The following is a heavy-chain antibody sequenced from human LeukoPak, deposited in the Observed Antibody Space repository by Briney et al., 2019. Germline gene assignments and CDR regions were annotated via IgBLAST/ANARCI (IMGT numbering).Heavy chain of an antibody. Sequence: GASVKVSCKASGYTFTSYDINWVRQAPGQGLEWMGWMNPNSGNTNYAQKLQGRVTMTTDTSTSTAYMELRSLRSDDTAVYYCARDLYRDSLPVSWFDPWGQGTLVTVSS. CDR3: ARDLYRDSLPVSWFDP. J-gene: IGHJ5*02. CDR2: MNPNSGNT. V-gene: IGHV1-18*01. CDR1: GYTFTSYD. D-gene: IGHD4-11*01.